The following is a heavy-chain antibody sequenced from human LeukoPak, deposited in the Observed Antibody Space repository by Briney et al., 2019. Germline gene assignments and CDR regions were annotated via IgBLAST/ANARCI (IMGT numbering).Heavy chain of an antibody. V-gene: IGHV3-23*01. D-gene: IGHD2-2*01. CDR1: GFTFSSYA. CDR2: ISGSGGST. J-gene: IGHJ4*02. CDR3: AKYQSYHFDY. Sequence: PGGSLRLSCAASGFTFSSYAMSWVRQAPGKGLEWVSAISGSGGSTYYADFVEGRSSISRDNSKNILYLQLNSLRAEDTAVYYCAKYQSYHFDYWGPGTLVTVSS.